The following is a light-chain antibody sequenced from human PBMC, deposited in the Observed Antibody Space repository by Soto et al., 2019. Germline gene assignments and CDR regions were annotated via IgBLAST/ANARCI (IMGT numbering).Light chain of an antibody. J-gene: IGKJ1*01. V-gene: IGKV3-20*01. CDR3: QHYNSYSEA. Sequence: EVVLTQSPATLLLSPGERATLSCRASQSVSSSYLAWYQQKPGQAPRLLIYGASSRATGIPDRFSGSGSGTEFTLTISSLQPDDFATYYCQHYNSYSEAFGQGTKVDIK. CDR2: GAS. CDR1: QSVSSSY.